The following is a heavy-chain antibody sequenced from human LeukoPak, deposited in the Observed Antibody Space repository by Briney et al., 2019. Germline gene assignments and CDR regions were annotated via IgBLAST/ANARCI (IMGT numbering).Heavy chain of an antibody. Sequence: GASVKVSCKASGGTFSSYAISWVRQAPGQGLEWMGRIIPILGIANYAQKFQGRVTITADKSTSTAYMELSSLRAEDTAVYYCAKNPRRLLSSIWSGPDNNYYFDYWGQGTLVTVSS. CDR2: IIPILGIA. V-gene: IGHV1-69*04. CDR1: GGTFSSYA. J-gene: IGHJ4*02. D-gene: IGHD3-3*01. CDR3: AKNPRRLLSSIWSGPDNNYYFDY.